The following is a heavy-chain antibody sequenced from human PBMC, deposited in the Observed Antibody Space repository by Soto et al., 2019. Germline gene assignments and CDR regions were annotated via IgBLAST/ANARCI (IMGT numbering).Heavy chain of an antibody. CDR3: SRNHYGGNSVGLPY. CDR2: INPSGGST. Sequence: ASAKVSCKASGYTFTSSYMHWVRQAPGQGLERMGIINPSGGSTSYAQKYQGRVTMTRDTSTSTVYMELSSPRSEDSSVYFCSRNHYGGNSVGLPYRGRGTLVTVST. CDR1: GYTFTSSY. D-gene: IGHD4-17*01. J-gene: IGHJ2*01. V-gene: IGHV1-46*01.